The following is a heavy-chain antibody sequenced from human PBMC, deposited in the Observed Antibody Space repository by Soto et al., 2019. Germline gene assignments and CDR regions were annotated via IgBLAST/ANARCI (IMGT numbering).Heavy chain of an antibody. CDR2: IYYSGIT. Sequence: QVQLQESGPSLVKPSQTLSLTCNVSGDSIISRNYYWTWIRQSPGKGLEWIGNIYYSGITNYNPSLKSRVTVSVDMSNNRFFLSLTSLTAADTAVYFCVRDSSGVTGTTAWGQGILVTVSS. CDR1: GDSIISRNYY. D-gene: IGHD1-7*01. V-gene: IGHV4-30-4*01. CDR3: VRDSSGVTGTTA. J-gene: IGHJ5*02.